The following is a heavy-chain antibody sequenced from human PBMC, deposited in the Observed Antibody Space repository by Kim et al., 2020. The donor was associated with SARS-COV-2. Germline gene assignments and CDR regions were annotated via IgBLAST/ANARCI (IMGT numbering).Heavy chain of an antibody. Sequence: GGSLRLSCAASGFTFSSYGMHWVRQAPGKGLEWVAVISYDGSNKYYADSVKGRFTISRDNSKNTLYLQMNSLRAEDTAVYYCAKDYGDYGGMDGWGQGTTVTASS. CDR3: AKDYGDYGGMDG. V-gene: IGHV3-30*18. J-gene: IGHJ6*01. CDR1: GFTFSSYG. CDR2: ISYDGSNK. D-gene: IGHD4-17*01.